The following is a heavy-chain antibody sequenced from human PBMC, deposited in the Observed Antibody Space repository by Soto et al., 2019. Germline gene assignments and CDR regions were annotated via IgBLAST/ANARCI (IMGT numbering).Heavy chain of an antibody. D-gene: IGHD3-10*01. CDR3: AAPRDEYGSGVSWFTYGMDI. CDR2: LDGAGGST. J-gene: IGHJ6*02. CDR1: VITFSDYA. V-gene: IGHV3-23*01. Sequence: PGWSLRPSCLDSVITFSDYAMTWFRHVPGRGLEWVASLDGAGGSTYYADSVRGRFTISRDNSQNTLFLQMKRLTVDDTAIYYCAAPRDEYGSGVSWFTYGMDIWGQGTTVTVSS.